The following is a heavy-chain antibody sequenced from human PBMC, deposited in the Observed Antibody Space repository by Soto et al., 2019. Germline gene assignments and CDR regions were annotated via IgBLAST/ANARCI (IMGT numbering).Heavy chain of an antibody. Sequence: QVQLQESGPGLVKASQTLSLTCTVSGGSISSGDYYWSWIRQPPGKGLEWIGYIYYSGSTYYNPSLKSRVTISVDRSKNQFSLKLSSVTAADTSLYYCARVALVGAPYHFDYWGQGTLVTVSS. CDR3: ARVALVGAPYHFDY. V-gene: IGHV4-30-4*01. J-gene: IGHJ4*02. D-gene: IGHD1-26*01. CDR1: GGSISSGDYY. CDR2: IYYSGST.